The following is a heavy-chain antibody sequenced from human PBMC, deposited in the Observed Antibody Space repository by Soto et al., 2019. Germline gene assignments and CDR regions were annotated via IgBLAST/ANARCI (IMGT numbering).Heavy chain of an antibody. V-gene: IGHV1-2*02. J-gene: IGHJ5*02. CDR3: ARVGSIAARRGVWFDP. D-gene: IGHD6-6*01. CDR2: INPNSGGT. CDR1: GYTFTGYY. Sequence: ASVKVSCKASGYTFTGYYMHWVRQAPGQGLEWMGWINPNSGGTNYAQKFQGRVTMTRDTSISTAYMELSRLRSDDTAVYYCARVGSIAARRGVWFDPWGQGTLVTVSS.